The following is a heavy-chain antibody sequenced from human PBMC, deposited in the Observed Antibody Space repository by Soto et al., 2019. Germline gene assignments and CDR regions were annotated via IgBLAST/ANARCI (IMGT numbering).Heavy chain of an antibody. V-gene: IGHV4-39*01. D-gene: IGHD5-12*01. CDR2: IYYSGST. CDR3: AREYSGYDNRGGDAFDI. J-gene: IGHJ3*02. CDR1: CGSISISTYS. Sequence: SVTLSLTCSVNCGSISISTYSSGWIRQPPGKGLEWIGSIYYSGSTYYNPSLKSRVTISVDTSKNQFSLKLSSVTAADTAVYYCAREYSGYDNRGGDAFDIWGQGTMVT.